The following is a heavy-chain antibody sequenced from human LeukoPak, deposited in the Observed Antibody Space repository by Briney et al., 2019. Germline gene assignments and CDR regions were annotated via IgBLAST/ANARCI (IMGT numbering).Heavy chain of an antibody. V-gene: IGHV3-53*01. J-gene: IGHJ6*03. CDR3: ARDLRGSSSYHYYYYMDV. Sequence: PGGSLRLSCAASGFTDSSNYMSWLRQAPGKGLEWVSVIYSGGSTYYADSVKGRFTISRDNSKNTLYLQMNSLRAEDTAVYYCARDLRGSSSYHYYYYMDVWGKGTTVTVSS. D-gene: IGHD6-6*01. CDR2: IYSGGST. CDR1: GFTDSSNY.